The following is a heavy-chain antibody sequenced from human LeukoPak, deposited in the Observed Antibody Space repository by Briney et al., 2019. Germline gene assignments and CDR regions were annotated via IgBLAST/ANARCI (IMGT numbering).Heavy chain of an antibody. CDR1: GGSISSGSYY. D-gene: IGHD3-3*01. V-gene: IGHV4-61*02. Sequence: SQTLSLTCTVSGGSISSGSYYWSWIRQPAGKGLEWIGRIYTSGSTNYNPSLKSRVTISVDTSKNQFSLKLSPVTAADTAVYYCARLDYDFWSGYTNSLDIWGQGTMVTVSS. CDR2: IYTSGST. J-gene: IGHJ3*02. CDR3: ARLDYDFWSGYTNSLDI.